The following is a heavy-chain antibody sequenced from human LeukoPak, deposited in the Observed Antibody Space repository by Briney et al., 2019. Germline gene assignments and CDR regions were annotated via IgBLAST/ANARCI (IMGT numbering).Heavy chain of an antibody. V-gene: IGHV3-30*18. CDR3: AKGYDPDY. CDR2: ISYDGSNK. CDR1: GFTFSSYG. D-gene: IGHD3-3*01. J-gene: IGHJ4*02. Sequence: GGSLRFSCAASGFTFSSYGMHWVRQAPGKGLEWVAVISYDGSNKYYADSVKGRFTISRDNSKNTLYLQTNSLRAEDTAVYYCAKGYDPDYWGQGTLVTVSS.